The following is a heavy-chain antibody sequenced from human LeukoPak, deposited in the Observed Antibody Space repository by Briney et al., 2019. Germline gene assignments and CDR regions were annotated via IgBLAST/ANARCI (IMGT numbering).Heavy chain of an antibody. Sequence: PGGSLRLSCAASRFTFSGHPMHWVRQAPGRGLENIAGISRDGTTTYYADSVKGRFTVSRDNSKNTLYLQMGSLRAEDMAVYYCARSHIAATGLGNYFDPWGQGTLVTVSS. CDR1: RFTFSGHP. CDR2: ISRDGTTT. CDR3: ARSHIAATGLGNYFDP. D-gene: IGHD6-13*01. V-gene: IGHV3-64*02. J-gene: IGHJ5*02.